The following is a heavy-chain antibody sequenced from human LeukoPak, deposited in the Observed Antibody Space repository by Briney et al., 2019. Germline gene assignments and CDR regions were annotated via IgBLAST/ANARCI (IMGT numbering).Heavy chain of an antibody. D-gene: IGHD1-1*01. CDR2: IQSKTDGGTT. Sequence: AGSLRLSCAASGFTFSDAYMHWVRQAPGMGLEWVGLIQSKTDGGTTDYAAPVKGRFTISGDDSKNTLYLQMNSLKSEDTAVYYCTTKQSTSSPGFDFDSWGQGTLVTVSA. J-gene: IGHJ4*02. CDR1: GFTFSDAY. V-gene: IGHV3-15*01. CDR3: TTKQSTSSPGFDFDS.